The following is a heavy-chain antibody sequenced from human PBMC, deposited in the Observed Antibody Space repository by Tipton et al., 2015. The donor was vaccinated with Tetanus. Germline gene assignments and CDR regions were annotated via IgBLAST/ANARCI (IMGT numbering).Heavy chain of an antibody. D-gene: IGHD3-10*01. Sequence: TLSLTCTVSGGSSRSGDHYWSWIRQPPGKGLEWIGYIYYSGNSDYNPSLKSRVTLSVDTSKSQFSLRLTSVTAADTAVYYCARSKLLWFGESLSGFDSWGQGTLVTVSA. J-gene: IGHJ4*02. CDR2: IYYSGNS. V-gene: IGHV4-30-4*01. CDR1: GGSSRSGDHY. CDR3: ARSKLLWFGESLSGFDS.